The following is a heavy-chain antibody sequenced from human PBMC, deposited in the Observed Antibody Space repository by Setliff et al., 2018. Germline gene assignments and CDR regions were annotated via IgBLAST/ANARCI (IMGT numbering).Heavy chain of an antibody. CDR3: AADTSYDSSGSSYYYYMDV. V-gene: IGHV1-58*02. CDR2: IVVGSGNT. D-gene: IGHD3-22*01. J-gene: IGHJ6*03. Sequence: SVKVSCKASGLTFTSSAMQWVRQARGQRLEWMGWIVVGSGNTNYAQKFQERVTITRDMSTSTAYMELSSLRSEDTAVYYCAADTSYDSSGSSYYYYMDVWGKGTTVTVSS. CDR1: GLTFTSSA.